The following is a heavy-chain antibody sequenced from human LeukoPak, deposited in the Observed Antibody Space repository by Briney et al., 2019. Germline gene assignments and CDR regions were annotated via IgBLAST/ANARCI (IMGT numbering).Heavy chain of an antibody. CDR2: IHYSGST. CDR1: GGSISSYY. Sequence: SETLSLTCTVSGGSISSYYWGWIRQPPGEGLEWIGYIHYSGSTNYNPSLKSRVTISVDTSKNQFSLKLSSVTAADTAVYYCARTDLGYYYDSSGFDYWGQGTLVTVSS. V-gene: IGHV4-59*08. J-gene: IGHJ4*02. CDR3: ARTDLGYYYDSSGFDY. D-gene: IGHD3-22*01.